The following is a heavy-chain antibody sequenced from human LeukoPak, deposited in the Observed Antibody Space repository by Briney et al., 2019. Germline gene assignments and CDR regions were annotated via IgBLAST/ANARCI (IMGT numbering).Heavy chain of an antibody. V-gene: IGHV4-61*01. Sequence: SETLSLTCTVSGGSISSGSYYWSWIRQPPGKGLEWIGYIYYSGSTNYNPSLKSRVTISVDTSKNQFSLKLSSVTAADTAVYYCAKGRSSSSGLDYWGQGTLVTVSS. CDR2: IYYSGST. CDR1: GGSISSGSYY. CDR3: AKGRSSSSGLDY. D-gene: IGHD6-6*01. J-gene: IGHJ4*02.